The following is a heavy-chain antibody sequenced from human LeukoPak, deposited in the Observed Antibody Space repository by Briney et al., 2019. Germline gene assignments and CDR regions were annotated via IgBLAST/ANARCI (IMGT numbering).Heavy chain of an antibody. J-gene: IGHJ4*02. CDR3: AGGRSSVLGD. D-gene: IGHD6-19*01. Sequence: PSETLSLTCTVSGGSISSSTYYWGWIRQPPGKGLERIGSIYYSGTTYYNPSLKSRVTISADTSKNQFSLKLSSVTAADTAVYYCAGGRSSVLGDWDQGTLVTVSS. CDR1: GGSISSSTYY. CDR2: IYYSGTT. V-gene: IGHV4-39*01.